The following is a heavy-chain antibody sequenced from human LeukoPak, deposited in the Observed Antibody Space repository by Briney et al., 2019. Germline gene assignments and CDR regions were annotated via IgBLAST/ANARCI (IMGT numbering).Heavy chain of an antibody. CDR2: ISGSGGST. J-gene: IGHJ6*03. CDR3: ARDPLTLYDYYMDV. D-gene: IGHD3-9*01. V-gene: IGHV3-23*01. CDR1: GFTFRSYA. Sequence: PGGSLRLSCAASGFTFRSYAMSWVRQAPGKGLEWVSHISGSGGSTHYADSVKGRFTFSRDNSKNSLYLQMNSLRAEDTAVYYCARDPLTLYDYYMDVWGKGTTVTVSS.